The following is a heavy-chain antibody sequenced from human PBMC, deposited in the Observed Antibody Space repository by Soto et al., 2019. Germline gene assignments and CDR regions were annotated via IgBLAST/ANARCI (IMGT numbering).Heavy chain of an antibody. V-gene: IGHV1-3*01. CDR3: ARDGFTIFGVLPNASSDY. D-gene: IGHD3-3*01. J-gene: IGHJ4*02. CDR2: INAGNGNT. CDR1: GYTFTSYA. Sequence: ASVKVSCKASGYTFTSYAMHWVRQAPGQRLEWMGWINAGNGNTKYSQKFQGRVTITRDTSASTAYMELSSLRSEDTAVYYCARDGFTIFGVLPNASSDYWGQGTLVTVSS.